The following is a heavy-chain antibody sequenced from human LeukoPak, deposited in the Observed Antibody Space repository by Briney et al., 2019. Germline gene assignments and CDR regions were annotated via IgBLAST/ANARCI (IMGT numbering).Heavy chain of an antibody. V-gene: IGHV4-59*08. D-gene: IGHD6-19*01. J-gene: IGHJ3*02. CDR3: ARFSYSSGYYNTFDI. Sequence: PSETLSLTCAVYGGSLNTYYWSWIRQPPGKGLEWIGYIYYRGSTKYNPSLKSRVTISVDTSKNQFSLKLSSVTAADTAVYYCARFSYSSGYYNTFDIWGQGTMVTVSS. CDR1: GGSLNTYY. CDR2: IYYRGST.